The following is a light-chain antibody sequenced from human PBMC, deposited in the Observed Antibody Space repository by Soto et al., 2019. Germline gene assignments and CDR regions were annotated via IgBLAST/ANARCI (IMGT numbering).Light chain of an antibody. CDR3: QQRRDWPLT. CDR1: QSLNSY. Sequence: EIVLTQXPATLSLSPGERATLSCRASQSLNSYLAWFQQKPGQAPRLLIYDASNRATDIPARFSGSGSGTDFTLTISSLEPADFAIYYGQQRRDWPLTFGGGTRVEIK. J-gene: IGKJ4*01. CDR2: DAS. V-gene: IGKV3-11*01.